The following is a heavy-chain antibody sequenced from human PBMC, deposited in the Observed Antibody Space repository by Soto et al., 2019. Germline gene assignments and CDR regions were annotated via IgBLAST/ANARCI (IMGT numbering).Heavy chain of an antibody. CDR3: ARDSSAYCGGDCYSGYYYYYGMDV. D-gene: IGHD2-21*02. V-gene: IGHV4-31*03. Sequence: QVQLQESGPGLVKPSQTLSLTCTVSGGSISSGGYYWSWIRQHPGKGLEWIGYIYYSGSTYYNPSLKSRVTISVDTSKNQFSLKLSSVTAADTAVYYCARDSSAYCGGDCYSGYYYYYGMDVWDQGTTVTVSS. CDR1: GGSISSGGYY. CDR2: IYYSGST. J-gene: IGHJ6*02.